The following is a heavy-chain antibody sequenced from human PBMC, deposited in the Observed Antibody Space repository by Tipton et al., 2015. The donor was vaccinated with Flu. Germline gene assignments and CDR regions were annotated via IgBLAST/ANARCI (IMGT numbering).Heavy chain of an antibody. V-gene: IGHV4-4*08. Sequence: LSLTCTVSGGSITSYYWSWIRQPPGKGLEWIGNICPGSPYYNPSLRSRVTMSIARSNVQFSLRLTSVTAADTAVYFCARRTFSNYVSEPKNWFDFWGQGTLVTVSS. CDR1: GGSITSYY. CDR2: ICPGSP. CDR3: ARRTFSNYVSEPKNWFDF. D-gene: IGHD4-11*01. J-gene: IGHJ5*01.